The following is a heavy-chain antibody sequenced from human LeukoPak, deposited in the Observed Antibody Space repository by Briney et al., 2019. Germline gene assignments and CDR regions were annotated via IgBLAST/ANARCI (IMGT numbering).Heavy chain of an antibody. D-gene: IGHD3-16*01. J-gene: IGHJ3*02. V-gene: IGHV3-74*01. Sequence: GGSLSLSCAASGFTFSAYWLHWFRQPPGKGLVWVSRINSDGFSITYADSVKGRFTISRDNAKNTLYLHMNSLRGEDTAVYYCARFYGGSAFDIWGQGTMVTVSS. CDR3: ARFYGGSAFDI. CDR2: INSDGFSI. CDR1: GFTFSAYW.